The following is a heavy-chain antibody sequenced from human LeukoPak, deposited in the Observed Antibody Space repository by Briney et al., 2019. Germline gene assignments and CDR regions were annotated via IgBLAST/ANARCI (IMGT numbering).Heavy chain of an antibody. CDR3: ARMSAGGTVIDN. CDR2: INSNSAGT. J-gene: IGHJ4*02. D-gene: IGHD6-13*01. CDR1: GYTFTDYY. V-gene: IGHV1-2*02. Sequence: ASVKVSCKASGYTFTDYYLHWVRQAPGQGLQWMGWINSNSAGTNYAQKFQGRVTLTRDTSINTAYMELDSLTSDDTAIYYCARMSAGGTVIDNWGQGTLVTVSS.